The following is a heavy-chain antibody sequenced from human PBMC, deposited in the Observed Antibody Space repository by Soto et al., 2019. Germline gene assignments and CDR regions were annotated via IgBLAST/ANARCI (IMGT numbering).Heavy chain of an antibody. V-gene: IGHV1-18*01. Sequence: GASVKVSCKASGYTFTSYGISWVRQAPGQGLEWMGWISTYNGNTKYAQKLQGRDTMTTDTSTSTAYMELRSLRSDDTAVFYCAREMVRGVGSDYWGQGTLVTVSS. CDR1: GYTFTSYG. D-gene: IGHD3-10*01. CDR2: ISTYNGNT. J-gene: IGHJ4*02. CDR3: AREMVRGVGSDY.